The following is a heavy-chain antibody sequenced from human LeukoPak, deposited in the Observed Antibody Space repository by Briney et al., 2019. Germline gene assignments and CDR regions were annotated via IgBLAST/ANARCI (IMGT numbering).Heavy chain of an antibody. D-gene: IGHD2-2*01. CDR2: IYHSGST. Sequence: SETLSLTCGVSGYSISSGYYWGWIRQPPGKGLEWIGSIYHSGSTYYNPSLKSRVTISVDTSKNQFSLKLSSVTAADTAVYYCARQRYQLLTEYYYYYYYMDVWGKRTTVTVSS. V-gene: IGHV4-38-2*01. CDR1: GYSISSGYY. J-gene: IGHJ6*03. CDR3: ARQRYQLLTEYYYYYYYMDV.